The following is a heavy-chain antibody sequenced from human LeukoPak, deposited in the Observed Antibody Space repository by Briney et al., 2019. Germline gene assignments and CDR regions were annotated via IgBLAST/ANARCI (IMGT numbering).Heavy chain of an antibody. V-gene: IGHV1-8*01. D-gene: IGHD3-22*01. CDR3: ARDVYYYDSSGYSYGMDV. Sequence: ASVKVSCKASGYTFTSYDINWVRQATGQGLEWMGWMNPNSGNTGYAQKFQGRVTMTRNTSISTAYMELSSLRSEDTAVYYCARDVYYYDSSGYSYGMDVWGQGTTVTVSS. CDR2: MNPNSGNT. J-gene: IGHJ6*02. CDR1: GYTFTSYD.